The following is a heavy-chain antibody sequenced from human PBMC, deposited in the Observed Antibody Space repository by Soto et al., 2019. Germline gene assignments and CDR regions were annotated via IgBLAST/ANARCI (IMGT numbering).Heavy chain of an antibody. CDR3: AKRGYDFPTTSGYYYYMDV. CDR2: ISGSGGST. Sequence: VGSPRLSFAASGFTFSNYAMSWVRQAPGKGLEWVSAISGSGGSTYYADSVKGRFTISRDNSKNTLYLQMNSLRAEDTAVYYCAKRGYDFPTTSGYYYYMDVWGKGTTVTVS. V-gene: IGHV3-23*01. J-gene: IGHJ6*03. D-gene: IGHD3-3*01. CDR1: GFTFSNYA.